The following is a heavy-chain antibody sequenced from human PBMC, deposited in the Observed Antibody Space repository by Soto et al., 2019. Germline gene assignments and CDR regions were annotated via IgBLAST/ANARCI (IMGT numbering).Heavy chain of an antibody. CDR2: INAGNGNT. D-gene: IGHD1-7*01. J-gene: IGHJ6*02. V-gene: IGHV1-3*01. CDR3: VRDHDGTGTTYGMDV. Sequence: ASVKVSCKASGYTLTSYAMHWVRQAPGQRLEWMGWINAGNGNTKYSQKFQGRVTITRDTSASTAYMELSSLRSEDTAVYYCVRDHDGTGTTYGMDVWGQGTTVTVSS. CDR1: GYTLTSYA.